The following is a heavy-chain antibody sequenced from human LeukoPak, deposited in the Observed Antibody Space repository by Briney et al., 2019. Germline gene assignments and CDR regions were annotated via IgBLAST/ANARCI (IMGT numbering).Heavy chain of an antibody. CDR3: ARRPRGYALDV. J-gene: IGHJ3*01. CDR1: GFTFRDYA. CDR2: ISTDSINK. V-gene: IGHV3-30*04. Sequence: GGSLRFSCTASGFTFRDYAMHWVRQAPGKGLEWVVLISTDSINKYYADSVAGRFTVSRDDSNNTLFLHLDTLKTEDTAVYFCARRPRGYALDVWGQGTMVTVS.